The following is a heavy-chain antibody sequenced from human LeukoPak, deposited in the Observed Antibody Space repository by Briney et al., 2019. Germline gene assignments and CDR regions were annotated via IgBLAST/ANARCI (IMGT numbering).Heavy chain of an antibody. CDR3: AKVAATVTHFYYYYMDV. J-gene: IGHJ6*03. CDR2: ISSSGSTI. V-gene: IGHV3-11*01. CDR1: GFTFSDYY. D-gene: IGHD5-18*01. Sequence: GGSLRLSCAASGFTFSDYYMSWIRQAPGKGLEWVSYISSSGSTIYYADSVKGRFTISRDNSKNTLYLQMNTLGAEDTAVYYCAKVAATVTHFYYYYMDVWGKGTTVTVSS.